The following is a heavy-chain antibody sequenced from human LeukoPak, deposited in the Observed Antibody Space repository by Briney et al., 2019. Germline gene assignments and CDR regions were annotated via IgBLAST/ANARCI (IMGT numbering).Heavy chain of an antibody. V-gene: IGHV3-30*02. J-gene: IGHJ4*02. D-gene: IGHD1-26*01. CDR3: AKLWEPLGGAFDY. CDR2: IRYDGSNK. Sequence: GGSLRLSCAASGFTFSSYGMHWVRQAPGKGLEWVAFIRYDGSNKYYADSVKGRFTISRDNSKNTLYLQMNSLRAEDTAVYYCAKLWEPLGGAFDYWGQGTLVTVSS. CDR1: GFTFSSYG.